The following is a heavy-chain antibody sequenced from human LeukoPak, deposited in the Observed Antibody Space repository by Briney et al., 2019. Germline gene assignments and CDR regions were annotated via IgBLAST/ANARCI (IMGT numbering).Heavy chain of an antibody. Sequence: GASVKVSCKTSGYIFINYGITWVRQAPGQGLEYVGWISGDNVNTYYTQKLQGRVTLTTDTSTSTAYMEPSSQVSEDKSVYYCGRDGLRFLEWLLALGPNCFDPWGQGTLVTVPS. CDR1: GYIFINYG. J-gene: IGHJ5*02. CDR3: GRDGLRFLEWLLALGPNCFDP. D-gene: IGHD3-3*01. CDR2: ISGDNVNT. V-gene: IGHV1-18*01.